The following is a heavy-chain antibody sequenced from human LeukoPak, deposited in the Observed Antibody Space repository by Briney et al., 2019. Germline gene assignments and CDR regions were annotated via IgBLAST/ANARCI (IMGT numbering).Heavy chain of an antibody. J-gene: IGHJ6*03. D-gene: IGHD2-15*01. CDR3: ARGRSPRYCSGGSCPSYYYYMDV. CDR2: INHSGST. V-gene: IGHV4-34*01. CDR1: GGSFSGYY. Sequence: SETLSLTCAVYGGSFSGYYWSWIRQPPGKGLEWIGEINHSGSTNYNPSLKSRVTVSVDTSKNQFSLKLSSVTAADTAVYYCARGRSPRYCSGGSCPSYYYYMDVWGKGTTVTVSS.